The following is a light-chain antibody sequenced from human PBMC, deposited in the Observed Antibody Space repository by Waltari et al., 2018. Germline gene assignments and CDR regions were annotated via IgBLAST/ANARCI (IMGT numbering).Light chain of an antibody. CDR2: AAS. CDR3: QQSYNTPFT. Sequence: DIQITQSPSSLSASVGDRVTITCRASQSISNYLNWYQQIPGKAPKLLIYAASSLQSGVPSRFSGSGSVTDFTLTISSLQPEDFATYFCQQSYNTPFTFGGGTKVEI. J-gene: IGKJ4*01. CDR1: QSISNY. V-gene: IGKV1-39*01.